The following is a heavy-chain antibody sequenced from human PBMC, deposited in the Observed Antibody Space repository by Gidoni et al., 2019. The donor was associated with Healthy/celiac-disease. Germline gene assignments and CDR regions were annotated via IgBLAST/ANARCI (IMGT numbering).Heavy chain of an antibody. J-gene: IGHJ5*02. CDR3: ARGIRRAAAAPNPVYNWFDP. CDR2: INHSGST. D-gene: IGHD6-13*01. CDR1: GGSFSGYY. V-gene: IGHV4-34*01. Sequence: QVQLQQWGAGLLKPSETLSLTCAVYGGSFSGYYWSWIRQPPGKGLEWIGEINHSGSTNYNPSLKSRVTISVDTSKNQFSLKLSSVTAADTAVYYCARGIRRAAAAPNPVYNWFDPWGQGTLVTVSS.